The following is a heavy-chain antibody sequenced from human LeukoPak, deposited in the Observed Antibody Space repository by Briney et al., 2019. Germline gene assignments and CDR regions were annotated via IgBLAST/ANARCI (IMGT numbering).Heavy chain of an antibody. CDR1: GGTFRSYS. J-gene: IGHJ3*02. Sequence: PGGSLRLSCAASGGTFRSYSMDWVREAPGKVLEWVSSISSSSSYIYYADSVKGRFTISRDNAKNSLYLQMNSLRAEDTAVYYCARERYSSGWLVDAFDIWGQGTMVTVSS. D-gene: IGHD6-19*01. CDR3: ARERYSSGWLVDAFDI. CDR2: ISSSSSYI. V-gene: IGHV3-21*01.